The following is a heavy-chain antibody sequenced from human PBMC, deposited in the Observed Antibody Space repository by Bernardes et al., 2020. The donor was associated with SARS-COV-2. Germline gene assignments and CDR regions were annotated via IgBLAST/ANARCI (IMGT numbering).Heavy chain of an antibody. J-gene: IGHJ4*02. CDR1: GFTFSSSA. CDR3: TRGLELELITWFDY. CDR2: ISNDGSIK. Sequence: GGSLRLSCTASGFTFSSSAMHWVRQAPGKGPEWVAVISNDGSIKYYTDSVKGRFTIARDNSKNTLYLLMNSLRTDDTAVYYCTRGLELELITWFDYWGQGPLVTVSS. V-gene: IGHV3-30-3*01. D-gene: IGHD1-7*01.